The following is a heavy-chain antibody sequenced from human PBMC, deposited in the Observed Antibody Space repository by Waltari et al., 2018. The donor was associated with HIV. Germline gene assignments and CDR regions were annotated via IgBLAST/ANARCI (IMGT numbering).Heavy chain of an antibody. CDR1: GGSLSSGDYF. Sequence: QVQLQESGPGLVKPSQTLSLTCTVSGGSLSSGDYFWNWIRQPPGKGLEWIGYIYYSGSTLYSPSLKSRITISIDRSKNQISLNLNSVTAADTAMYYCTREVKGGGYGDYWGQGTLVTVSS. J-gene: IGHJ4*02. CDR2: IYYSGST. CDR3: TREVKGGGYGDY. V-gene: IGHV4-30-4*08. D-gene: IGHD5-18*01.